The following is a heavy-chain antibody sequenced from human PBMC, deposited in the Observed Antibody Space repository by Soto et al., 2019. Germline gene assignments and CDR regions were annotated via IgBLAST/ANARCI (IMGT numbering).Heavy chain of an antibody. CDR3: ARMGAGRCVSVSCYPSPAMGYGMDV. V-gene: IGHV3-21*01. CDR2: ISGASTYI. CDR1: GFTFNTYT. Sequence: PGGSLRLSCAASGFTFNTYTINWVRQAPGKGLEWVSSISGASTYIYYADSVKGRFTISRDNAKNSLSLQMNSLRAEDTAVYYCARMGAGRCVSVSCYPSPAMGYGMDVWGQGTTVTVSS. J-gene: IGHJ6*02. D-gene: IGHD2-2*01.